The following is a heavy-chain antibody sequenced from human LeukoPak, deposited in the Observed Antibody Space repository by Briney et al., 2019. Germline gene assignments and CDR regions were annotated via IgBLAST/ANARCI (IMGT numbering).Heavy chain of an antibody. J-gene: IGHJ4*02. CDR2: ISSSSSYI. D-gene: IGHD5-12*01. Sequence: PGGSLRLSCAASGFTFSSYSMNWVRQAPGKGLEWVSSISSSSSYIYYADSVKGRFTISRDNAKNSLYLQMNSLRAEDTAVYYCAKGGYSSTYFDYWGQGTQVTVSS. CDR1: GFTFSSYS. CDR3: AKGGYSSTYFDY. V-gene: IGHV3-21*01.